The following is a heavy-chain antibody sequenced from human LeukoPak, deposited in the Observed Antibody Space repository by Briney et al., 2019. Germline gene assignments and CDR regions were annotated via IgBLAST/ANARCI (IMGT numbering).Heavy chain of an antibody. CDR3: ARDRGS. CDR1: GFTFSSYG. V-gene: IGHV3-30*02. CDR2: IRYDGISK. J-gene: IGHJ4*02. D-gene: IGHD3-10*01. Sequence: GGSLRLSCAASGFTFSSYGMHWVRQAPGKGLEWVAFIRYDGISKYYADSVKGRFTISRDNAKNSLYLQMNSLRAEDTAVYYCARDRGSWGQGTLVTVSS.